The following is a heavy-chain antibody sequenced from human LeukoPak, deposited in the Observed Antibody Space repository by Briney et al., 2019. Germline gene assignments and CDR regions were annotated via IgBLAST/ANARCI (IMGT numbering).Heavy chain of an antibody. J-gene: IGHJ4*02. D-gene: IGHD2-2*01. Sequence: PGGSLRLSCAASGFTFDDYAMSWVRQAPGKGLEWVAVISYDGSNKYYADSVKGRFTITRDNSKNTLYLQMNSLRAEDTAVYYCAKAVVIVPTATPFDYWGQGTLVTVSS. CDR1: GFTFDDYA. CDR2: ISYDGSNK. V-gene: IGHV3-30*04. CDR3: AKAVVIVPTATPFDY.